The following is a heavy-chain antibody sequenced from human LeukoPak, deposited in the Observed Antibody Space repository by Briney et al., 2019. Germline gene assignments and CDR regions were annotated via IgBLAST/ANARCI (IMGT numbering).Heavy chain of an antibody. CDR1: GFTFSSYE. D-gene: IGHD5-18*01. CDR3: ARAKDTAPHYYYYYGMDV. J-gene: IGHJ6*02. CDR2: ISSSGSTI. V-gene: IGHV3-48*03. Sequence: GGSLRPSCAASGFTFSSYEMNWVRQAPGKGLEWVSYISSSGSTIYYADSVKGRFTISRDNAKNSLYLQMNSLRAEDTAVYYCARAKDTAPHYYYYYGMDVWGQGTTVTVSS.